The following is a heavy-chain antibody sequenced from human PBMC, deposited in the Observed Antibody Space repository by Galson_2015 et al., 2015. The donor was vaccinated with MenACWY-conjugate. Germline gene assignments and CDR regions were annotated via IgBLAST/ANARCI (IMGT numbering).Heavy chain of an antibody. V-gene: IGHV3-21*01. D-gene: IGHD2-2*01. CDR1: GFTFNNYD. CDR3: ARVVPSAMIHGFDY. J-gene: IGHJ4*02. Sequence: SLRLSCATSGFTFNNYDMNWVRQAPGKGLEWVSSISTSSTNIYYADSVKGLFTISRDNAKNSVYLQMNSLRAEDTAVYFCARVVPSAMIHGFDYWGQGTLVTVSS. CDR2: ISTSSTNI.